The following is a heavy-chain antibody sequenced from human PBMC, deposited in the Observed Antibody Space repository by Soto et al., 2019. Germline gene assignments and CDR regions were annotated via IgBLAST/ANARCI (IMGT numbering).Heavy chain of an antibody. CDR2: ISGSGGST. J-gene: IGHJ2*01. V-gene: IGHV3-23*01. CDR3: AKPRFYDISGYYPDGNPYWYFDL. Sequence: PGGSLRLSCAASGFTFSSYAMSWVRQAPGKGLEWVSAISGSGGSTYYADSVKGRFTISRDNSKNTLYLQMNSLRAEDTAVYYCAKPRFYDISGYYPDGNPYWYFDLWGRGTLVTVSS. D-gene: IGHD3-22*01. CDR1: GFTFSSYA.